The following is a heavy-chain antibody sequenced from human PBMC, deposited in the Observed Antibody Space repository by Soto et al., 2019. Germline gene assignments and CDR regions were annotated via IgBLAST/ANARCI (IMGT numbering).Heavy chain of an antibody. V-gene: IGHV1-2*02. Sequence: SVKVSCKASGFSFTGYYIHWLRQAPGQGLEWMGWINAHSGGTEYAQKFQGRVTLTRDTPIATAYLTLTSLTSDVTALYYCAKDLTRQLAYWLDPWGQGTQVTVSS. J-gene: IGHJ5*02. CDR3: AKDLTRQLAYWLDP. CDR2: INAHSGGT. D-gene: IGHD6-6*01. CDR1: GFSFTGYY.